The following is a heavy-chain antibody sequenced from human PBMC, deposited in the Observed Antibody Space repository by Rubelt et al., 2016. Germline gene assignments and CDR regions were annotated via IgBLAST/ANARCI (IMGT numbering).Heavy chain of an antibody. J-gene: IGHJ3*02. V-gene: IGHV3-48*01. D-gene: IGHD4-11*01. Sequence: EVQLVESGGGLVQPGGSLRLSCAASGFTFRSYSMNWVRQAPGKGLEWVSYISSSSSTIYYADPVKGRFTISRDNAKNSLYLQMNSLRAEDTAVYYCARAGVTTADAFDIWGQGTMVTVSS. CDR2: ISSSSSTI. CDR1: GFTFRSYS. CDR3: ARAGVTTADAFDI.